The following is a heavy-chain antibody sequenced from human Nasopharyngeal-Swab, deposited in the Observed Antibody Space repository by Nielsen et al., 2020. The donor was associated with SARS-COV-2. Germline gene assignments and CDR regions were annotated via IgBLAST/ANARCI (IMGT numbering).Heavy chain of an antibody. D-gene: IGHD3-3*01. CDR1: GGTFSSYG. Sequence: ASVKVSCKASGGTFSSYGISWVRQAPGQGLEWMGWISAYNGNTNYAQKLQGRVTMTTDTSTSTAYMELRSLRSDDTAVYYCARDSDDFWSVKNWGYYYYYGMDVWGQGTTVTVSS. V-gene: IGHV1-18*01. J-gene: IGHJ6*02. CDR2: ISAYNGNT. CDR3: ARDSDDFWSVKNWGYYYYYGMDV.